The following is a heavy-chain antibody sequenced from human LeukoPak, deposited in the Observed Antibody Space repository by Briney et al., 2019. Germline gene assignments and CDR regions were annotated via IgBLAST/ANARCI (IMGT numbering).Heavy chain of an antibody. Sequence: ASVKVSCKASGYTFTGYHMHWVRQAPGQGLEWMGWINPNSGGTNYAQKFQGRVTMTRDTSISTAYMELSRLRSDDTAVYYCARDSLEGIAAAGTDSYYYMDVWGKGTTVTVSS. CDR1: GYTFTGYH. J-gene: IGHJ6*03. CDR2: INPNSGGT. CDR3: ARDSLEGIAAAGTDSYYYMDV. V-gene: IGHV1-2*02. D-gene: IGHD6-13*01.